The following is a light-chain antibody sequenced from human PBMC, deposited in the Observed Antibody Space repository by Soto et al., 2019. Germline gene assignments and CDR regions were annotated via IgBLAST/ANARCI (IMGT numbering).Light chain of an antibody. CDR1: SSDTAGYNY. Sequence: LTQPASVSGSPGQSITISCTGTSSDTAGYNYVSWYRQHPGKAPKLMIYEVSNRPSGVSNRFSGSQSGNTASLTISGLQAEDEANYYCSSYTTSNTPLYVFGTGTKVTVL. V-gene: IGLV2-14*01. J-gene: IGLJ1*01. CDR2: EVS. CDR3: SSYTTSNTPLYV.